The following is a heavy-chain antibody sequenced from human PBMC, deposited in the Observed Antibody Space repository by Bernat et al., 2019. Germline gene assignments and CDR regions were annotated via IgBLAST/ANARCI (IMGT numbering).Heavy chain of an antibody. CDR3: ARHSGSGSYLSGMDV. J-gene: IGHJ6*02. V-gene: IGHV4-39*01. CDR1: GGSISSSSYY. CDR2: IYYSGST. D-gene: IGHD3-10*01. Sequence: QLQLQESGPGLVKPSETLSLTCTVSGGSISSSSYYWGWIRQPPGKGLEWIGSIYYSGSTYYNPSLKSRVTISVDTSKNQFSLKLNSVTAADTAVYYCARHSGSGSYLSGMDVWGQGTTVTVAS.